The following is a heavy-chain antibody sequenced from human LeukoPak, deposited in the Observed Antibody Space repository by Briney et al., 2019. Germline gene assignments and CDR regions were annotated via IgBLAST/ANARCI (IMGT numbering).Heavy chain of an antibody. CDR3: AREAGDDSSGYYRNDAFDI. CDR1: GGSISSSSYY. CDR2: IYYSGST. J-gene: IGHJ3*02. D-gene: IGHD3-22*01. V-gene: IGHV4-39*02. Sequence: PSETLSLTCTVSGGSISSSSYYWGWIHQPPGKGLEWIGSIYYSGSTYYNPSLKSRVTISVDTSKNQFSLKLSSVTAADTAVYYCAREAGDDSSGYYRNDAFDIWGQGTMVTVSS.